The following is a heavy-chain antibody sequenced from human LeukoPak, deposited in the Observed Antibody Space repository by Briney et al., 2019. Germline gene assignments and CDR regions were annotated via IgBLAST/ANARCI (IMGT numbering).Heavy chain of an antibody. CDR1: GGSISSYY. CDR3: AREWTPYFDY. V-gene: IGHV4-59*01. Sequence: SETLSLTCTVSGGSISSYYWSWIRQPPGKGLEWIGYIHYSGRTNYNPSLESRVTISLDMSKNQFSLRLGSVTAADTAVYYCAREWTPYFDYWGQGTLVTVSS. D-gene: IGHD3/OR15-3a*01. CDR2: IHYSGRT. J-gene: IGHJ4*02.